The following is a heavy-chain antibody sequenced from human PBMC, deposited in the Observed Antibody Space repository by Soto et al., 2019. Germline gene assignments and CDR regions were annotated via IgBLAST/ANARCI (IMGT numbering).Heavy chain of an antibody. CDR3: ARATRHYGSGSYST. D-gene: IGHD3-10*01. Sequence: VASVKVSCKASGYTFTSYGISWVRQAPGQGLEWMGWISAYNGNTNYAQKLQGRVTMTTDTSTSTAYMELRSLRSDDTAVYYCARATRHYGSGSYSTWGQGTLVTVSS. J-gene: IGHJ5*02. CDR1: GYTFTSYG. V-gene: IGHV1-18*01. CDR2: ISAYNGNT.